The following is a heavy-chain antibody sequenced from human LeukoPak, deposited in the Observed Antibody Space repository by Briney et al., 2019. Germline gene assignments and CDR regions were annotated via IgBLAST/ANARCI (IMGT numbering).Heavy chain of an antibody. CDR3: AKVLGIAAAGTEDY. Sequence: PRGSLRLSCAASGFIVSANYMSWVRQTPGKGLEWVSIFYSGGATFYVDSVKGRFTISRDNSKNMLYLQMNSLRAEDTAVYYCAKVLGIAAAGTEDYWGQGTLVTVSS. CDR1: GFIVSANY. V-gene: IGHV3-53*01. CDR2: FYSGGAT. J-gene: IGHJ4*02. D-gene: IGHD6-13*01.